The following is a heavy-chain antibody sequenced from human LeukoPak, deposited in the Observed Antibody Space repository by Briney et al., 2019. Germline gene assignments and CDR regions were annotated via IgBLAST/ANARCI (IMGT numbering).Heavy chain of an antibody. Sequence: SATLSLTCAGYIESFRGYYWTWIRQPPGKGLDWIGETTHSGSTNYNPSLKRRVTISVDTSKNQFSLKLSSLIAADTAVYYCARARGDLSLDYWGRGTPVTVSS. V-gene: IGHV4-34*01. J-gene: IGHJ4*02. CDR1: IESFRGYY. D-gene: IGHD2-21*02. CDR2: TTHSGST. CDR3: ARARGDLSLDY.